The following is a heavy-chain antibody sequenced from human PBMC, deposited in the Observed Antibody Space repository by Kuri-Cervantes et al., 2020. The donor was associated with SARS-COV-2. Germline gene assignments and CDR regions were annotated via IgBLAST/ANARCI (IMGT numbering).Heavy chain of an antibody. J-gene: IGHJ4*02. D-gene: IGHD1-20*01. Sequence: ESLKISCAVCGGSFSGYYWSWIRQPPGKGLEWIGEINHSGSTNYNPSLKSRVTISVDTSKNQFSLKLSSVTAADTAVYYCASRSASLTELYYFDYWGQGTLVTVSS. V-gene: IGHV4-34*01. CDR3: ASRSASLTELYYFDY. CDR1: GGSFSGYY. CDR2: INHSGST.